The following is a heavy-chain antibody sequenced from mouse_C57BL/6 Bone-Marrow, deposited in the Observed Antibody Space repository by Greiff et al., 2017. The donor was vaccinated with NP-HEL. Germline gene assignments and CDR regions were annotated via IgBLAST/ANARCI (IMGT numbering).Heavy chain of an antibody. J-gene: IGHJ3*01. CDR2: INPNNGGS. Sequence: EVQLQQSGPELVKPGASVKISCKASGYTFTDYYMNWVKQSPGKSLEWIGDINPNNGGSSYNQKFKGKATLTVDKSSSTAYMELRSLTSEDSAVYYCALYGSSSWFAYWGQGTLVTVSA. CDR3: ALYGSSSWFAY. D-gene: IGHD1-1*01. CDR1: GYTFTDYY. V-gene: IGHV1-26*01.